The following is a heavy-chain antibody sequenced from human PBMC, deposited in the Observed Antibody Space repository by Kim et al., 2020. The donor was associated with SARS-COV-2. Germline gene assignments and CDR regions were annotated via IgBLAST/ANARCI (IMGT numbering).Heavy chain of an antibody. D-gene: IGHD3-16*01. CDR3: TRIQGGFYYVMGV. Sequence: GGSLRLSCAASGFPFSKTWLNWVRQAPGKGLEWIGRIKSKTDGGPTDYAAPVKGRFTISRDDSINPLYLQMNSLQTEDTAVYYCTRIQGGFYYVMGVWGQGTTVTVSS. J-gene: IGHJ6*01. CDR2: IKSKTDGGPT. CDR1: GFPFSKTW. V-gene: IGHV3-15*07.